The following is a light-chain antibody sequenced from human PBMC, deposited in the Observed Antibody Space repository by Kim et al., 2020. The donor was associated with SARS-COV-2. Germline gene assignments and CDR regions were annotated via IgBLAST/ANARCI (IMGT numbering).Light chain of an antibody. V-gene: IGLV1-51*01. J-gene: IGLJ3*02. CDR3: GAWDSSLSAWV. CDR2: DNH. CDR1: SSNIGNNY. Sequence: QSVLTQPPSVSAAPGQKVTISCSGSSSNIGNNYVSWYQQLPGTAPKFLIYDNHKRPSEIPARFSGSKSGTSATLGISGLQTGDEADYYCGAWDSSLSAWVFGGGTKLTVL.